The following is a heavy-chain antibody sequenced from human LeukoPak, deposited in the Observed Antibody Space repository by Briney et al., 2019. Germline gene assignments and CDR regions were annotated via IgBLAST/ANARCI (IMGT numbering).Heavy chain of an antibody. CDR2: ISGSGGST. D-gene: IGHD1-26*01. CDR3: AKGHSGSYYEAFDY. V-gene: IGHV3-23*01. CDR1: GFTFNNYA. Sequence: TGGSLRLSCAASGFTFNNYAMSWVRQAPGKGLEWVAVISGSGGSTNYAASVKGRFTISRDNSKNTLYLQMNSLRAEDTAIYYCAKGHSGSYYEAFDYWGQGTLVTVSS. J-gene: IGHJ4*02.